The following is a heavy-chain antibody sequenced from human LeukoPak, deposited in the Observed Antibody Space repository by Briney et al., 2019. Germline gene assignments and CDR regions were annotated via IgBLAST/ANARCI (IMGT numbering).Heavy chain of an antibody. J-gene: IGHJ4*02. CDR3: AREILAPGKTHDY. CDR2: ISGSGHDI. V-gene: IGHV3-11*04. Sequence: GGSLRLSCAASGFTFSDSYMTWVRQAPGKGVEWVAYISGSGHDINYSDSVKGRFTISRDNAKNSLYLQMSSLRVEDTAVYYCAREILAPGKTHDYWGQGTLVTVSS. CDR1: GFTFSDSY.